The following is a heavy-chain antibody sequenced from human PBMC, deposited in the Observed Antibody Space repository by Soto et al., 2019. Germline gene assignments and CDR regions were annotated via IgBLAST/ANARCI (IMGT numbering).Heavy chain of an antibody. CDR3: ARVMVYGSNHFDY. Sequence: GGSLRLSCAVSGFTVSDNYMTWVRQAPGEGLQWVSSIYTGGGTYYADSVKGRFTISRDTSKNTVYLQMNSLRAEDTAVYYCARVMVYGSNHFDYWGQGTLVTVSS. CDR2: IYTGGGT. D-gene: IGHD4-4*01. V-gene: IGHV3-53*01. J-gene: IGHJ4*02. CDR1: GFTVSDNY.